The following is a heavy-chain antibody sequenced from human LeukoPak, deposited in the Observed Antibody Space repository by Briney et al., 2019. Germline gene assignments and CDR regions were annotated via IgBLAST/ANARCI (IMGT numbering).Heavy chain of an antibody. Sequence: GGSLRLSCAASGFTFSSYSMNWVRQAPGRGLEWVSVIYSGGNTYYADSVKGRFSISRDNSKNTLYLQMNSLRAEDTAVYYCARETSFSYFDYWGQGTLVTVSS. CDR2: IYSGGNT. CDR1: GFTFSSYS. D-gene: IGHD1-1*01. V-gene: IGHV3-53*01. CDR3: ARETSFSYFDY. J-gene: IGHJ4*02.